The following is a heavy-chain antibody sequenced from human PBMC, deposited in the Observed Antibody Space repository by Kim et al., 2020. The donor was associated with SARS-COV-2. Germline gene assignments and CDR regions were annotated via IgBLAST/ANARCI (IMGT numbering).Heavy chain of an antibody. D-gene: IGHD5-12*01. V-gene: IGHV3-48*02. Sequence: GGSLRLSCAASGFTFSSYGMNWVRQAPGKGLEWVSYINGSSSNIHYADSVKGRFTISRDNAKNSLYLRMNSLRDEDTAVYYCARDGYKRFDYWGQGTLVTVSS. CDR3: ARDGYKRFDY. J-gene: IGHJ4*02. CDR2: INGSSSNI. CDR1: GFTFSSYG.